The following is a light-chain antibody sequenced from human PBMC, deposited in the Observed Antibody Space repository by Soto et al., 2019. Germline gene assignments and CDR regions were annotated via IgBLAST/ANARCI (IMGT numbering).Light chain of an antibody. V-gene: IGKV1-12*01. Sequence: DIQVTQSPSSVSASVGDRVTITCRTSQEVSSWLAWYQQKPGKAPELLIYSASTLQTGVPSRFSGSGSGTDFTLTISSLQPEDFATYYWQPSNSFPLTVGGGTNVEIK. CDR2: SAS. CDR1: QEVSSW. J-gene: IGKJ4*01. CDR3: QPSNSFPLT.